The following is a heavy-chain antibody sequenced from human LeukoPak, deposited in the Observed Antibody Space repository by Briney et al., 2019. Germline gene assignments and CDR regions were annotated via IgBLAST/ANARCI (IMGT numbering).Heavy chain of an antibody. CDR2: IYPGDSDT. CDR1: GYSFTSYW. D-gene: IGHD3-22*01. Sequence: GESLKISCNSSGYSFTSYWIGWVRQIPGKGLEWIGIIYPGDSDTRYSPSVQGQVTISADKAISTAYLQWSSLKASDTAMYYCAIHAGYYDSSAYYWGQGTLVTVSS. J-gene: IGHJ4*02. CDR3: AIHAGYYDSSAYY. V-gene: IGHV5-51*01.